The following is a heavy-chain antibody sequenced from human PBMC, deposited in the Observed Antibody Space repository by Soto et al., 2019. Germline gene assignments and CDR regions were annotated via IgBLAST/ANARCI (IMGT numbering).Heavy chain of an antibody. CDR3: ARFCISTSCYASFDY. J-gene: IGHJ4*02. CDR2: ISYDGSNK. CDR1: GFTFSSYG. V-gene: IGHV3-30-3*01. D-gene: IGHD2-2*01. Sequence: QVQLVESGGGVVQPGRSLGLSCAASGFTFSSYGMHWVRQAPGKGLEWVAVISYDGSNKYYADSVKGRFTISRDNSKNTPYLQMNSLRAEDTAVYYCARFCISTSCYASFDYWGQGTLVTVSS.